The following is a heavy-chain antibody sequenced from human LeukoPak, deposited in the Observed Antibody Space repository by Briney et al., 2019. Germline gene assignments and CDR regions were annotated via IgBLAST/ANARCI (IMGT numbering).Heavy chain of an antibody. CDR3: ARDRNPWRPEYWFDP. CDR1: GYTFTSYY. Sequence: ASVKVSCKASGYTFTSYYMHWVRQAPGQGLEWMGIINPSGGSTSYAQKFQGRVTMTRDTSTSIVYMELSSLRSEDTAVYYCARDRNPWRPEYWFDPWGQGTLVTVSS. CDR2: INPSGGST. D-gene: IGHD1-14*01. J-gene: IGHJ5*02. V-gene: IGHV1-46*01.